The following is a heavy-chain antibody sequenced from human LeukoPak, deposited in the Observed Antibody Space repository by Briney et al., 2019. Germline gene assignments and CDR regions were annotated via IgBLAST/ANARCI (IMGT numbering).Heavy chain of an antibody. J-gene: IGHJ3*02. CDR3: ARMQGRVAGFALRAFDI. Sequence: SETLSLTCTVSGGSISSYYWSWVRQPAGKGLEWIGRIYTSGSTNYNPSLKSRVTMSVDTSKNQFSLKLSSVTAADTAVYYCARMQGRVAGFALRAFDIWGQGRMVTVSS. D-gene: IGHD2-15*01. CDR1: GGSISSYY. V-gene: IGHV4-4*07. CDR2: IYTSGST.